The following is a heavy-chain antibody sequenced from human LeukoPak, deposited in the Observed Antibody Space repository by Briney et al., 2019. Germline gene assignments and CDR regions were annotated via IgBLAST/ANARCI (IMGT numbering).Heavy chain of an antibody. CDR2: IKQDGSKK. CDR1: GFTVSNNY. D-gene: IGHD5-24*01. J-gene: IGHJ4*02. CDR3: TRVGYIDEGIDY. V-gene: IGHV3-7*04. Sequence: GGSLRLSCAVSGFTVSNNYMNWVRQAPGKGLEWVANIKQDGSKKSYVDSVKGRFTISRDNAKNSLYLQMNSLRAEDTAIYYCTRVGYIDEGIDYWGQGTLVTVSS.